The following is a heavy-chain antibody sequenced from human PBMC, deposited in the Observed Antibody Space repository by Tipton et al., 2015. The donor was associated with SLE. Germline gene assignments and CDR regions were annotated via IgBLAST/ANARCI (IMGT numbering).Heavy chain of an antibody. J-gene: IGHJ4*02. Sequence: LRLSCAVYGGSFSGYYWSWIRQPPGKGLEWIGEINHGGSTNYNPSLKSRVTISVDTSKNQFSLKLSSVTAADTAVYYCASVNYGGYWGQGTLVTVSS. CDR1: GGSFSGYY. D-gene: IGHD1-7*01. V-gene: IGHV4-34*01. CDR3: ASVNYGGY. CDR2: INHGGST.